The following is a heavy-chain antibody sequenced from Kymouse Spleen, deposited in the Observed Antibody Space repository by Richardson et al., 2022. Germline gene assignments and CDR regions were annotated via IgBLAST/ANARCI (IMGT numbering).Heavy chain of an antibody. CDR1: GFTFSSYG. V-gene: IGHV3-33*01. CDR3: ARNWNFHYYYYGMDV. D-gene: IGHD1-7*01. J-gene: IGHJ6*02. CDR2: IWYDGSNK. Sequence: QVQLVESGGGVVQPGRSLRLSCAASGFTFSSYGMHWVRQAPGKGLEWVAVIWYDGSNKYYADSVKGRFTISRDNSKNTLYLQMNSLRAEDTAVYYCARNWNFHYYYYGMDVWGQGTTVTVSS.